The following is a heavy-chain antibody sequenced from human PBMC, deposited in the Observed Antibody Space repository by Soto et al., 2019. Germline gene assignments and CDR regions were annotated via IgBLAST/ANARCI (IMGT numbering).Heavy chain of an antibody. CDR1: GGSFSGYY. D-gene: IGHD6-19*01. CDR2: INHSGNS. V-gene: IGHV4-34*01. Sequence: QAHLQQWGAGLSKPSETLSLTCAVYGGSFSGYYWSWIRQSPGKGLEWIGEINHSGNSNQNPSLKSRITISADTSKNQFSLKLTSVTAAHTAVYYCARRTASGWFFDSWGQGTLVIVSS. CDR3: ARRTASGWFFDS. J-gene: IGHJ4*02.